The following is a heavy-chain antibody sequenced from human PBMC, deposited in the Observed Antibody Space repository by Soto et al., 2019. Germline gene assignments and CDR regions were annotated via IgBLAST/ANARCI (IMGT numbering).Heavy chain of an antibody. D-gene: IGHD5-12*01. Sequence: QVQLVQSGAEVKKPGASVTVSCRASGDTFTGYYMHWVRQAPGQGLEWMGWINPNSGVTKYAQKFQGWVTMTRDTSIRTVYMELSRLRSDDTGVYYCARESGGATATLDYYYFYMDVWGTGTTVTVSS. V-gene: IGHV1-2*04. CDR2: INPNSGVT. CDR1: GDTFTGYY. CDR3: ARESGGATATLDYYYFYMDV. J-gene: IGHJ6*03.